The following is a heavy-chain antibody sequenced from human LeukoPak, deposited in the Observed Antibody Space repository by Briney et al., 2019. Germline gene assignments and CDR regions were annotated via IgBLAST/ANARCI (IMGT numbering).Heavy chain of an antibody. Sequence: PGGSLRLSCAASGFTFSSYAMSWVRQAPGKGLEWVSAISGSGGSTYYADSVKGRFTISRDNSKNTLYLQMNSLRAEDTAVYYCAKRRYYDSSGYYGYWGQGTLVTVSS. V-gene: IGHV3-23*01. J-gene: IGHJ4*02. D-gene: IGHD3-22*01. CDR1: GFTFSSYA. CDR3: AKRRYYDSSGYYGY. CDR2: ISGSGGST.